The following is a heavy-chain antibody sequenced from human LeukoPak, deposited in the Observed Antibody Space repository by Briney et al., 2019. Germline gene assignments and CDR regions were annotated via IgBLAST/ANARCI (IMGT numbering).Heavy chain of an antibody. CDR1: GGSVSSYY. CDR3: ARRGLYYDRRSFFGY. Sequence: SETLSLTCTVSGGSVSSYYWSWIRQPPGKGLEWIGYIYYSGSTNYNPSLKSRVTISVDTPKNQISLKLSSVTAADTAVYYCARRGLYYDRRSFFGYWGQGTLVTVSS. CDR2: IYYSGST. D-gene: IGHD3-22*01. J-gene: IGHJ4*02. V-gene: IGHV4-59*02.